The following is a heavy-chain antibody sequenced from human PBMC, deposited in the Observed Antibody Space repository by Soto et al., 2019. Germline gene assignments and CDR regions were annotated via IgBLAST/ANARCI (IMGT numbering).Heavy chain of an antibody. D-gene: IGHD3-22*01. V-gene: IGHV3-23*01. Sequence: HPGGSMRLSCAASGFTLSSYAMSWVRQAPGKGLEWVSAISGSGGSTYYADSVKGRFTISRDNSKNTLYLQMNSLRAEDTAVYYCARNYYDSGGGFDYWGQGTLVTVSS. CDR3: ARNYYDSGGGFDY. J-gene: IGHJ4*02. CDR2: ISGSGGST. CDR1: GFTLSSYA.